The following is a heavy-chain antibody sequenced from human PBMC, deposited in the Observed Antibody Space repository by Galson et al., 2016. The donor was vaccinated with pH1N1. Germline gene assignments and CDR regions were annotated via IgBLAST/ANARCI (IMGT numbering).Heavy chain of an antibody. CDR2: INTYNGNT. Sequence: QSGAEVKKPGESLNISCKASGYTFTTYGISWVRQAPGQGLEWMGWINTYNGNTKYDQKFQGRVTMTTDTSTSTAYMELRSLISDDTAVYYCARDLDIVVVPGALRDPHSYYYGLDVWGQGTTVTVSS. V-gene: IGHV1-18*01. CDR1: GYTFTTYG. CDR3: ARDLDIVVVPGALRDPHSYYYGLDV. D-gene: IGHD2-2*03. J-gene: IGHJ6*02.